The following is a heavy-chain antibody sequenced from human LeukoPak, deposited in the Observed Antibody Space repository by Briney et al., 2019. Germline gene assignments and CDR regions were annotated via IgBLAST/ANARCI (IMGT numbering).Heavy chain of an antibody. V-gene: IGHV3-7*01. CDR3: ASAGVPQQLVNYGMDV. CDR2: IKQDGSKK. CDR1: GFPFSSYW. J-gene: IGHJ6*02. Sequence: GGSLRLSCVASGFPFSSYWMTWVRQAPGKGLEWVANIKQDGSKKSYVDSVKGRFTISRDNAKNSLYLQMNSLRAEDTAVYYCASAGVPQQLVNYGMDVWGQGTTVTVSS. D-gene: IGHD6-13*01.